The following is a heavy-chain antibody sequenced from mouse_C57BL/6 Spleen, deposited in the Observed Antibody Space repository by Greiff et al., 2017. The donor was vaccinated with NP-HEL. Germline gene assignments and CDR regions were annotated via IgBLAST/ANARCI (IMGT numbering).Heavy chain of an antibody. J-gene: IGHJ4*01. D-gene: IGHD2-1*01. Sequence: EVQLQQSGAELVRPGASVKLSCTASGFNIKDDYMHWVKQRPEQGLEWIGWIDPENGDTEYASKFQGKATITADTASNTSYLQLSSLTSEDTAVYYCTTDGNYAMDHWGQGTSVTVSS. CDR2: IDPENGDT. V-gene: IGHV14-4*01. CDR1: GFNIKDDY. CDR3: TTDGNYAMDH.